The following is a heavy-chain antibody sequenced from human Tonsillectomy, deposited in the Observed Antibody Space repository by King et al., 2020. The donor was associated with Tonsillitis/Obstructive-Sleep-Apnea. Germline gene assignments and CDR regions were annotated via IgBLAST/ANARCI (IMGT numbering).Heavy chain of an antibody. CDR1: GYRFTTNG. CDR3: ARDREHAFDI. Sequence: QMQLVQSGAAVKKPGASVKVSCRASGYRFTTNGISWVRQAPGQGLEWMGWISTYKGNTNYAQKFQGRVTMTTDTSTSTAYMELRSLRYEDTAVYYCARDREHAFDIWGQGTMVTVSS. J-gene: IGHJ3*02. CDR2: ISTYKGNT. D-gene: IGHD1-1*01. V-gene: IGHV1-18*04.